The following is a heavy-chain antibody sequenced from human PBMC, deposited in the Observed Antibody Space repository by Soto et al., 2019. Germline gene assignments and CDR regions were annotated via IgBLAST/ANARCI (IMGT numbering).Heavy chain of an antibody. J-gene: IGHJ4*02. CDR2: ISYDGTNK. D-gene: IGHD6-19*01. CDR3: ANQYAYSRGQNPFDY. V-gene: IGHV3-30*18. Sequence: QVQLVESGGGVVQPGRSLRLSCADSGFTFSRFVMHWVRQAPGKGLEWVALISYDGTNKYYADSVKGRFTISRNNSKNTLYLHMNSLRPEDTAVYYCANQYAYSRGQNPFDYWGQGTLVTVSS. CDR1: GFTFSRFV.